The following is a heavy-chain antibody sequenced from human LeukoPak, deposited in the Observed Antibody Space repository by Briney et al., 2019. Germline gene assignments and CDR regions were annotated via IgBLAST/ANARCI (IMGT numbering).Heavy chain of an antibody. Sequence: SETLSPTFTVCGGSISSYHWSWIRQPPGKGLEWIGYIYYSGSTNYNPPLKSRVTISVDTSKNQFSLKLSSVTAADTAVYYCARALSYYYVWGSDGYGGQGTLVTVSS. CDR1: GGSISSYH. J-gene: IGHJ4*02. CDR3: ARALSYYYVWGSDGY. D-gene: IGHD3-16*01. CDR2: IYYSGST. V-gene: IGHV4-59*01.